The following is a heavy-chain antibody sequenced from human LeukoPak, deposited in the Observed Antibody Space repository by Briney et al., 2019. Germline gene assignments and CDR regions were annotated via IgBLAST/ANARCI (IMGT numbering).Heavy chain of an antibody. CDR3: GDLKCIRTTAPRRYVMDV. J-gene: IGHJ6*02. Sequence: SETLSLTCSVSGGSISSYYWSWIRQPPGKGLEYIGYIYYSGSTNYNPSLKSRVTISVDTSKDQFSLNLTSVTAADTAVYYCGDLKCIRTTAPRRYVMDVWGQGTRSPSP. CDR1: GGSISSYY. V-gene: IGHV4-59*03. D-gene: IGHD1/OR15-1a*01. CDR2: IYYSGST.